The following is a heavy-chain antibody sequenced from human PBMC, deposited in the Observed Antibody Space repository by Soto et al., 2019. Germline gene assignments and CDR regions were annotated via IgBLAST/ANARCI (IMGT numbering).Heavy chain of an antibody. Sequence: PGGSLRLSCGASGFTFSNYGMHWVRQAPGKGLEWVSFISNDGSNKNYADSVKGRFSISRDNSENTLSLQLNSLRAEDTAVYFCAKAQLPVYYYNTSGPFHXWGQGTLFTVSX. D-gene: IGHD3-22*01. V-gene: IGHV3-30*18. CDR1: GFTFSNYG. J-gene: IGHJ4*02. CDR3: AKAQLPVYYYNTSGPFHX. CDR2: ISNDGSNK.